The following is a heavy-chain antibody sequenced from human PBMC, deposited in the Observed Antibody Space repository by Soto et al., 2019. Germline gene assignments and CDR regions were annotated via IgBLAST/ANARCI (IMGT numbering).Heavy chain of an antibody. Sequence: PSETLSLTCTVSGGSISSYYWSWIRQPAGKGLEWIGRIYSSGSTNYNPSLKSRVTMSVDTSKNQFSLKLRSVTAADTAVYYCARDYCANGVCIDYLDYWGQGTLVTVSS. CDR3: ARDYCANGVCIDYLDY. CDR2: IYSSGST. J-gene: IGHJ4*02. CDR1: GGSISSYY. D-gene: IGHD2-8*01. V-gene: IGHV4-4*07.